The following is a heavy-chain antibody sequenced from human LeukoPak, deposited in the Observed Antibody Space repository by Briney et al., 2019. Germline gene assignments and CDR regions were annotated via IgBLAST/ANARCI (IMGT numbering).Heavy chain of an antibody. J-gene: IGHJ4*02. CDR3: AKDTPSSSIAVTQFDY. CDR2: ISGSGGST. D-gene: IGHD6-19*01. CDR1: GFTFSSYA. Sequence: TGESLRLSCAASGFTFSSYAMSWVRQAPGKGLEWVSAISGSGGSTYYADSVKGRFTISRDNSKNTLYLQMNSLRAEDTAVYYCAKDTPSSSIAVTQFDYWGQGTLVTVSS. V-gene: IGHV3-23*01.